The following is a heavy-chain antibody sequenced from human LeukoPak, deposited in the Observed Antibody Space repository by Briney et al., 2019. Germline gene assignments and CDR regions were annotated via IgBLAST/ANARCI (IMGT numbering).Heavy chain of an antibody. J-gene: IGHJ3*02. CDR2: ISGSGGST. V-gene: IGHV3-23*01. CDR1: GFPFSRYW. Sequence: PGGSLRLSCAASGFPFSRYWMTWVRQAPGKGLEWVSGISGSGGSTHYADSVKDRFTISRDNSKNTLYLQMNSLRAEDTAVYYCAKETVVVVAATPDAFDIWGQGTMVTVSS. D-gene: IGHD2-15*01. CDR3: AKETVVVVAATPDAFDI.